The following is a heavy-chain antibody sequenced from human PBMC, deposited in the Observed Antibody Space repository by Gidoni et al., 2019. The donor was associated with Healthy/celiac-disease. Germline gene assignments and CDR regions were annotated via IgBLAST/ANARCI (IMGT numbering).Heavy chain of an antibody. Sequence: QLQLQESGSGLVKPSQTLSLTRAVSVGSISSGGYSWSWIRQPPGKGLEWIGYIYHSGSTYYNPSLKSRVTISVDRSKNQFSLKLSSVTAADTAVYYCARESEEYWYFDLWGRGTLVTVSS. CDR2: IYHSGST. J-gene: IGHJ2*01. CDR3: ARESEEYWYFDL. V-gene: IGHV4-30-2*01. CDR1: VGSISSGGYS.